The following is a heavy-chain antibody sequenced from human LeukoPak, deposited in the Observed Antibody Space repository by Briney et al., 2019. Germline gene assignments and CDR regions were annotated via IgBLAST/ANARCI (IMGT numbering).Heavy chain of an antibody. Sequence: GESLKISCKGSGYSFTNYWIGWVRQMPGKGLEWMGFIYPGDSHTRYSPSFQDQVTISADKSINTAYLQWSSLKASDTAMYYCARGPYGYASSATLGSYNWFDPWGQGTLVTVSS. D-gene: IGHD3-10*01. CDR3: ARGPYGYASSATLGSYNWFDP. CDR2: IYPGDSHT. V-gene: IGHV5-51*01. J-gene: IGHJ5*02. CDR1: GYSFTNYW.